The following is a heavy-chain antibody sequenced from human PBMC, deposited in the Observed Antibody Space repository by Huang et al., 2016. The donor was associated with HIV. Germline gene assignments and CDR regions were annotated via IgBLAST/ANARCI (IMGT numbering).Heavy chain of an antibody. CDR2: VFSGGNT. D-gene: IGHD3-16*01. Sequence: QLQLQESGPGLVRPSETLSLTCSVSGGSVNSGYYYWGWIRQPPGKGLEWIASVFSGGNTFYNPALKGRVSMSVDTSKKRFSLKLSSVTAADTAVYFCARLPFDYVWGTQRQTALDELDVWGQGTMVTVSS. J-gene: IGHJ3*01. CDR1: GGSVNSGYYY. V-gene: IGHV4-39*01. CDR3: ARLPFDYVWGTQRQTALDELDV.